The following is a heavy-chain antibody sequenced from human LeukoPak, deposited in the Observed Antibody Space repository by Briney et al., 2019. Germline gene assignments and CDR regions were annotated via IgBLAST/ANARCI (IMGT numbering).Heavy chain of an antibody. CDR1: GGSISSYY. J-gene: IGHJ4*02. Sequence: PSETLSLTCTVSGGSISSYYWSWIRQPPGKGLEWIGYIYYSGSTNYNPSLKSRVTISVDTSKNQFSLKLSSVTAADTAVYYCAGGNELTYWGQGTLVTVSS. D-gene: IGHD1-26*01. CDR3: AGGNELTY. V-gene: IGHV4-59*01. CDR2: IYYSGST.